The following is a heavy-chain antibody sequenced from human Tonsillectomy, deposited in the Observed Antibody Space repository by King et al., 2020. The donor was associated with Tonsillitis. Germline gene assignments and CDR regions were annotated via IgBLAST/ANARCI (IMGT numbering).Heavy chain of an antibody. V-gene: IGHV3-30*02. CDR2: IRYDGNNK. D-gene: IGHD3-22*01. CDR3: SKEPYYYDNSGYPYFDY. Sequence: VQLVESGGGVVQPGGSLRLSCAASGFTFSSYGMHWVRQAPGKGLEWVAFIRYDGNNKYYADSVKGRFTISRDNSKSTLYLQMNSLRAEDTAVYYCSKEPYYYDNSGYPYFDYWGQGTLVTVSS. J-gene: IGHJ4*02. CDR1: GFTFSSYG.